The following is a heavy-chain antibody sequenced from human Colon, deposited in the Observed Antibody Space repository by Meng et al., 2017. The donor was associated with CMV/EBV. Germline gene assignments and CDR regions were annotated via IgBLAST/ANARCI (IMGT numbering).Heavy chain of an antibody. CDR1: GYTVTTYY. CDR3: ARGGLRYSGQRFGELWVYYSGMDV. D-gene: IGHD3-10*01. J-gene: IGHJ6*02. V-gene: IGHV1-46*01. CDR2: INPSGGST. Sequence: ASVKVSCKASGYTVTTYYMHWVRQAPGRGLEWMGMINPSGGSTTYAQKFQGRLTVTRDTSTSTVYLDLSSLRSDDTALYYCARGGLRYSGQRFGELWVYYSGMDVWGQGTTVTVSS.